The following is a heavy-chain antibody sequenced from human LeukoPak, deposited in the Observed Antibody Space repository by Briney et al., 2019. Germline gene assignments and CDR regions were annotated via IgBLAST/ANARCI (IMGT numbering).Heavy chain of an antibody. D-gene: IGHD2-8*01. V-gene: IGHV3-23*01. CDR1: GFTFSAYA. Sequence: GGSLRLSCAASGFTFSAYAMSWVRQAPGKGLEWVSAISGSGGSTYYADSVKGRFTISRGNSKNTLYLQMNSLRAEDTAVYFCAKGCCPIDYWGQGTLVTVSS. CDR2: ISGSGGST. CDR3: AKGCCPIDY. J-gene: IGHJ4*02.